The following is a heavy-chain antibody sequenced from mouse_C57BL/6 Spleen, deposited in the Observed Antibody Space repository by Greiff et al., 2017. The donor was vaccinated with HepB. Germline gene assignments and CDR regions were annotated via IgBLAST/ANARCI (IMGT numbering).Heavy chain of an antibody. CDR1: GFTFSDYG. J-gene: IGHJ4*01. CDR3: ARGTYGNPMDY. V-gene: IGHV5-17*01. CDR2: ISSGSSTI. Sequence: EVQLQESGGGLVKPGGSLKLSCAASGFTFSDYGMHWVRQAPEKGLEWVAYISSGSSTIYYADTVKGRFTISRDNAKNTLFLQMTSLRSEDTAMYYCARGTYGNPMDYWGQGTSVTVSS. D-gene: IGHD2-1*01.